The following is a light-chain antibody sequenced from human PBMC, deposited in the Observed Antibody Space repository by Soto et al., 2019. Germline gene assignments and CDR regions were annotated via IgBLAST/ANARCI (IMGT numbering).Light chain of an antibody. CDR2: YDN. CDR3: QVWDSSSDHVV. CDR1: NIGSKS. Sequence: SYELTQPPSVSVAPGKTARITCGENNIGSKSVHWYQQKPGQAPVLVIYYDNDRPSGIPERFSGSNSGNTATLTISRVEAGDEADYYCQVWDSSSDHVVFGGGTKLIVL. J-gene: IGLJ2*01. V-gene: IGLV3-21*04.